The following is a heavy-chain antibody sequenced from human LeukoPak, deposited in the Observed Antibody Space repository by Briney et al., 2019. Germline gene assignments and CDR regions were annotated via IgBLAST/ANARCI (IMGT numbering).Heavy chain of an antibody. CDR3: ARPRGAEAGTFGFDP. CDR2: ISYDGSNK. CDR1: GFTFTSYV. Sequence: PGGSLRLSCAASGFTFTSYVMHWVRQAPGKGLQWVALISYDGSNKYYADSVKGRFTISRDNSKNTLYLQMNSLRAEDTAVYYCARPRGAEAGTFGFDPWGQGTLVTVSS. J-gene: IGHJ5*02. D-gene: IGHD6-13*01. V-gene: IGHV3-30*03.